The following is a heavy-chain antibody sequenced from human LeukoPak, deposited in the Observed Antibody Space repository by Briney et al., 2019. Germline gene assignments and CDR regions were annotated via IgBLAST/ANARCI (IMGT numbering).Heavy chain of an antibody. J-gene: IGHJ6*02. Sequence: GGSLRLSCAASGLTFSDHSMNWVRQAPGKGLEWVSYISSNSGTKFYADSVKGRLTISRDKNSLYLQMNSLRAEDTAVYYCARGDILTGPRPTNVWGQGTTVTVSS. D-gene: IGHD3-9*01. CDR3: ARGDILTGPRPTNV. CDR1: GLTFSDHS. CDR2: ISSNSGTK. V-gene: IGHV3-48*01.